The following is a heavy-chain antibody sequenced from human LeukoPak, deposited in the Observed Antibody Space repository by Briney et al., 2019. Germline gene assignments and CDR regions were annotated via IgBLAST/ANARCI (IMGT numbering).Heavy chain of an antibody. V-gene: IGHV3-48*01. CDR3: ARYCGGDCYGMDV. CDR1: GFTFSSYS. Sequence: GGSLRLPCAASGFTFSSYSMNWVRQAPGKGLEWVSYISSSSSTIYYADSVKGRFTISRDNAKNSLYLQMNSLRAEDTAVYYCARYCGGDCYGMDVWGQGTTVTVSS. CDR2: ISSSSSTI. J-gene: IGHJ6*02. D-gene: IGHD2-21*01.